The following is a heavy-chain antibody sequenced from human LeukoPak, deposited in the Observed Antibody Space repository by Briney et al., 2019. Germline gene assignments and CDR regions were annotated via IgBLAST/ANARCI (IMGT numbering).Heavy chain of an antibody. J-gene: IGHJ4*02. V-gene: IGHV3-30-3*01. Sequence: GGSLRLSCAASGFTFSTYAMHWVRQAPGKGLEWVAVISYDGSNKYYADSVKGRFTISRDNSKNTLYLQMNSLRAEDTAVYYCARATPDIRFLEWLSLYFDYWGQGTLVTVSS. D-gene: IGHD3-3*01. CDR1: GFTFSTYA. CDR3: ARATPDIRFLEWLSLYFDY. CDR2: ISYDGSNK.